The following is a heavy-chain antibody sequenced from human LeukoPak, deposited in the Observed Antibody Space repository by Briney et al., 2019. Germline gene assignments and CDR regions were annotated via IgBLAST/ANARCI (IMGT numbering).Heavy chain of an antibody. D-gene: IGHD6-13*01. CDR3: ARTPAAAGTFDY. J-gene: IGHJ4*02. V-gene: IGHV3-21*01. CDR2: ISSSGSYI. Sequence: GGSLRLSCAASRFTFSSYSMNWVRQAPGKGLEWVSSISSSGSYINYGDSVKGRFTISRDNAKNSLYLQMNSLRAEDTAVYYCARTPAAAGTFDYWGQGTLVTVSS. CDR1: RFTFSSYS.